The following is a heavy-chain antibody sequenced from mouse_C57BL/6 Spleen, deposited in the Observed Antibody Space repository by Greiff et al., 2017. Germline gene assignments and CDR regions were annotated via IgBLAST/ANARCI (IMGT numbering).Heavy chain of an antibody. V-gene: IGHV1-50*01. CDR1: GYTFTSYW. D-gene: IGHD3-2*02. CDR2: IDPSDSYT. Sequence: QVQLQQPGAELVKPGASVKLSCKASGYTFTSYWMQWVKQRPGQGLEWIGEIDPSDSYTNYNQKFKGKATLTVDTSSSTAYMQLSSLTSEDSAVYYCARGDSSGHVDYWGQGTTLTVSS. J-gene: IGHJ2*01. CDR3: ARGDSSGHVDY.